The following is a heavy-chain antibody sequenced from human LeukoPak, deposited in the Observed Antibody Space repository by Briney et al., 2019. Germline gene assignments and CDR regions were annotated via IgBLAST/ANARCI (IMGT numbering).Heavy chain of an antibody. CDR1: GFTFSSYE. CDR2: ISSSSSTI. CDR3: ARGHSGSVDAFDI. Sequence: PGGSLRLSCAASGFTFSSYEMNWVRQAPGKGLEWVSYISSSSSTIYYADSVKGRFTISRDNAKNSLYLQMNSLRAEDTAVYYCARGHSGSVDAFDIWGQGTMVTVSS. D-gene: IGHD5-12*01. V-gene: IGHV3-48*01. J-gene: IGHJ3*02.